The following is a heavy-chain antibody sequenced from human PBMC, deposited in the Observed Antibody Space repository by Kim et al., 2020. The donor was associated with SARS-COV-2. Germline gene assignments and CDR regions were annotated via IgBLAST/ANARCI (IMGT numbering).Heavy chain of an antibody. V-gene: IGHV3-23*01. CDR1: GFTFSSYA. CDR3: AKAYCSSPTCYPDY. Sequence: GGSLRLSCAASGFTFSSYAMRWVRQAPGKGLEWVSDISDGGGSTYYADSVKGRFTISRDNSKNTLYLQMNSLRAEDTAVYYCAKAYCSSPTCYPDYWGQGTLVTVSS. D-gene: IGHD2-2*01. J-gene: IGHJ4*02. CDR2: ISDGGGST.